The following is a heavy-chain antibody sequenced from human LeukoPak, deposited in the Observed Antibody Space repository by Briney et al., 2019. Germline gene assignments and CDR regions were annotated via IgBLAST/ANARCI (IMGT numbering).Heavy chain of an antibody. D-gene: IGHD2-15*01. CDR2: IIPIFGTA. CDR3: ARGSGGCSGGSCYSSFYYYYGMDV. Sequence: SVKVSCKASGGTFSSYAISWVRQAPGQGLEWMGGIIPIFGTANYAQKFQGRVTITADESTSTAYMELSSLRSEDTAVYYCARGSGGCSGGSCYSSFYYYYGMDVWGKGTTVTVSS. V-gene: IGHV1-69*13. J-gene: IGHJ6*04. CDR1: GGTFSSYA.